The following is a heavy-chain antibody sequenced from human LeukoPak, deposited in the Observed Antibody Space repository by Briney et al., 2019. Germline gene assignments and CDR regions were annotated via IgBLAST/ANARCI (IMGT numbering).Heavy chain of an antibody. V-gene: IGHV3-20*04. D-gene: IGHD5-12*01. CDR2: INWNGGST. J-gene: IGHJ6*03. Sequence: GGSLRLSCAASGFTFDDYGMSWVRQAPGKGLEWVSGINWNGGSTGYADSAKGRFTISRDNAKNSLYLQMNSLRAEDTALYYCARLVNGYDVGGVLRIYYYYMDVWGKGTTVTVS. CDR1: GFTFDDYG. CDR3: ARLVNGYDVGGVLRIYYYYMDV.